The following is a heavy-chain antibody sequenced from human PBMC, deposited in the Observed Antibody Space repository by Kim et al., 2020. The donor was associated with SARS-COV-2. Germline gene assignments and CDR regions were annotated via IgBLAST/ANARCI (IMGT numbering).Heavy chain of an antibody. CDR1: GYSFTSYW. Sequence: GESLKISCKGSGYSFTSYWISWVRQMPGKGLEWMGRIDPSDSYTNYSPSFQGHVTISADKSISTAYLQWSSLKASDTAMYYCARHKSYYDSSGYYYGPYYFDYWGQGTLVTVSS. V-gene: IGHV5-10-1*01. CDR2: IDPSDSYT. J-gene: IGHJ4*02. CDR3: ARHKSYYDSSGYYYGPYYFDY. D-gene: IGHD3-22*01.